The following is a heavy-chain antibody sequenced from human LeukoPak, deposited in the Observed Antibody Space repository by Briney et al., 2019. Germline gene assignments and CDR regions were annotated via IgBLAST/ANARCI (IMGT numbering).Heavy chain of an antibody. D-gene: IGHD3-10*01. CDR1: GVTLSNYG. J-gene: IGHJ4*02. CDR2: ISGSGGGT. V-gene: IGHV3-23*01. CDR3: AKRGVVIRVVLVGFHKEAYYFDS. Sequence: GGSLRLSCAVSGVTLSNYGMSWVRQAPGKGLEWVAGISGSGGGTVYADSVKGRFTISRDNPKNTLYLQMNSLRAEDTAVYFCAKRGVVIRVVLVGFHKEAYYFDSWGQGALVTVSS.